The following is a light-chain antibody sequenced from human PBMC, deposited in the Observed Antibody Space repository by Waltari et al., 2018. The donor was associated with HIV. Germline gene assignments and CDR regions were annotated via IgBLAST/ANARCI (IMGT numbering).Light chain of an antibody. V-gene: IGKV3-11*01. CDR3: QHRSSWPPLT. J-gene: IGKJ4*01. Sequence: IVLTQSPATLSLSPGARATLSCRASQSVSSYLAWYQQKPGQAPRLLIYDSSNRATGIPARFSGSGSGTDFTLTISSLEPEDFAFYYCQHRSSWPPLTFGGGTKVEIK. CDR2: DSS. CDR1: QSVSSY.